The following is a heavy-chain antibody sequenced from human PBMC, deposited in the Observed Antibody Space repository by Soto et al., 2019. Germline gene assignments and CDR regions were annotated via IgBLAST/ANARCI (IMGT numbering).Heavy chain of an antibody. D-gene: IGHD3-10*01. Sequence: QVQLVQSGAELKNPGASVKVSCKASGYIFTNFPIHWVRQAPGQRREWMGWINAANGDTGYSQKFQGRVTFTRDTSASIVYMEMSSLISEDTAVYYCARKDYYGSGCYYFDYWGQGTLVTVSS. V-gene: IGHV1-3*01. CDR1: GYIFTNFP. J-gene: IGHJ4*02. CDR2: INAANGDT. CDR3: ARKDYYGSGCYYFDY.